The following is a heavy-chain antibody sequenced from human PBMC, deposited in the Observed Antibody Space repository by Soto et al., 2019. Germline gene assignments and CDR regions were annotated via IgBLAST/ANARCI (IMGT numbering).Heavy chain of an antibody. CDR3: AHIVVAGLGYDFDY. V-gene: IGHV2-5*02. CDR2: IYWDDDK. D-gene: IGHD6-19*01. J-gene: IGHJ4*02. CDR1: GFSLSSTRVA. Sequence: QITLKESGPTLVKPTQTLTLTCTFSGFSLSSTRVAVGWIRQPPGKALEWLALIYWDDDKRYSSFLKSRLTXTKDTSXXXXVLXXSXXXXVXTARYYCAHIVVAGLGYDFDYWGQGTLVTVSS.